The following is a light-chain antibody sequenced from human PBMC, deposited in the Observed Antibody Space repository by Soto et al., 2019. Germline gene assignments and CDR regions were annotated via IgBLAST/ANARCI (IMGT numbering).Light chain of an antibody. CDR3: QQYGLSPFA. V-gene: IGKV3-20*01. J-gene: IGKJ3*01. CDR1: QSVSRN. CDR2: GAS. Sequence: EIVLAQSPGTLSLSPGERATLSCRASQSVSRNLAWYQQKSGQAPRLLIYGASTRLTGIPDRFSGSGSGTDFTLTISGLEPEDFAVYYCQQYGLSPFAFGPGTKVDIK.